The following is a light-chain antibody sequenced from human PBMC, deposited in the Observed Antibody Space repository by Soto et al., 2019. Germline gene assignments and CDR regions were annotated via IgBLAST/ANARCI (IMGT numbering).Light chain of an antibody. J-gene: IGLJ1*01. CDR1: SSDVGGYNY. Sequence: QSVLTQPASVSGSPGQSITISCTGTSSDVGGYNYVSWYQQHPGKAPKVMIYEVTNRPSGVSHRFSGSKSGNTASLTISGLQAEDEADYYCSSYTSSSTIYVFGTGTKVTVL. CDR3: SSYTSSSTIYV. CDR2: EVT. V-gene: IGLV2-14*01.